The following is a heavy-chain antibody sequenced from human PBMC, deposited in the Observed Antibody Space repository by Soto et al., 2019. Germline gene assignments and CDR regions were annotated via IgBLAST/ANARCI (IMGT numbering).Heavy chain of an antibody. J-gene: IGHJ4*02. CDR3: ARTPWDGYTGYYFDY. CDR2: FYYSGST. D-gene: IGHD5-18*01. Sequence: SETLSLTCTVSGASISSSGYYWGWIRQSPGKGLEWIGSFYYSGSTYYNPSLKSRVTISVDTSKNQFSLKLSSVTAADTAVYSCARTPWDGYTGYYFDYWGQGTLVTVSS. CDR1: GASISSSGYY. V-gene: IGHV4-39*07.